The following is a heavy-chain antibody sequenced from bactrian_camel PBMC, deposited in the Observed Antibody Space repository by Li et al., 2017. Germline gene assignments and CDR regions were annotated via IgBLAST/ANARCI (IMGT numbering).Heavy chain of an antibody. J-gene: IGHJ6*01. CDR1: GFTSDRCD. V-gene: IGHV3S55*01. D-gene: IGHD2*01. Sequence: HVQLVESGGGSVQAGESLKLSCTIPGFTSDRCDMHWSRVTTGGQREWVASISADGAETYSDSVKGRFAISRDKSDDTVYLQMNSLKPEDTAMYYCAARGPYCYTKLSVADFTYWGQGTQVTV. CDR2: ISADGAE. CDR3: AARGPYCYTKLSVADFTY.